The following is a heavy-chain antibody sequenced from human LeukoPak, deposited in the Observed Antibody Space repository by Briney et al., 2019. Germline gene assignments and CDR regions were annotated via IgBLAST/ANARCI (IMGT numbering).Heavy chain of an antibody. D-gene: IGHD3-22*01. V-gene: IGHV3-11*01. Sequence: GGSLRLSCAASGFTFSDYYMSWIRQAPGKGLEWVSYISSSGSTIYYADSVKGRFTISRDNAKNSLYLQMNSLRAEDTAVYYCARRNYYDSSGYYYPGNYYFDYWGQGTLVTVSS. CDR3: ARRNYYDSSGYYYPGNYYFDY. CDR2: ISSSGSTI. CDR1: GFTFSDYY. J-gene: IGHJ4*02.